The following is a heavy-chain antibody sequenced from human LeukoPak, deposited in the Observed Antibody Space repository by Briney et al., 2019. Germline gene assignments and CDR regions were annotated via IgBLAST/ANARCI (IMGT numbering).Heavy chain of an antibody. V-gene: IGHV4-34*01. CDR2: INHSGST. D-gene: IGHD2-21*02. Sequence: SETLSLTCAVYGGSFSGYYWSWIRQPPGKGLEWIGEINHSGSTNYNPSLKSRVTISVDTSKNQFSLKLSSVTAADTAVYYCARRGGDRGYWGQGTLVTVSS. J-gene: IGHJ4*02. CDR1: GGSFSGYY. CDR3: ARRGGDRGY.